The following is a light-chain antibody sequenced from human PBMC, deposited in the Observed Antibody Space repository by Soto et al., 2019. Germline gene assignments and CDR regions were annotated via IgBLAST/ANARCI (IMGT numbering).Light chain of an antibody. Sequence: SVLTQPPSVSGAPGQRVTISCTGSSSNIGAGYDVHWYQQLPGTAPKLLIYGNSNRPSGVPDRFSGSKSGTSASLAITGVQGEDEADYYCQSYDGSLRGSVFGGGTKLTVL. CDR2: GNS. V-gene: IGLV1-40*01. J-gene: IGLJ2*01. CDR1: SSNIGAGYD. CDR3: QSYDGSLRGSV.